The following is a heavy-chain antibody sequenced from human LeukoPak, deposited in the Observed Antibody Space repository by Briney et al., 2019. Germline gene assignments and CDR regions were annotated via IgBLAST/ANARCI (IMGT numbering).Heavy chain of an antibody. Sequence: SETLSLTCAVYGGSFSGYYWSWIRQPPGKGLEWIGEINHSGSTNYNPSLKSRVTISVDTSKNQFSLKLSSVTAADTAVYYCARGRRITTVRARYYFDYWGQGTLVTVSS. V-gene: IGHV4-34*01. D-gene: IGHD3-10*01. J-gene: IGHJ4*02. CDR2: INHSGST. CDR3: ARGRRITTVRARYYFDY. CDR1: GGSFSGYY.